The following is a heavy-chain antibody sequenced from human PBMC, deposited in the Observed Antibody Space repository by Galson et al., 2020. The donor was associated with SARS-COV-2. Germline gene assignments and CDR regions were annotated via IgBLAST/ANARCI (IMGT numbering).Heavy chain of an antibody. CDR2: IKSDGSII. V-gene: IGHV3-74*01. J-gene: IGHJ6*02. Sequence: GESLKLSCAASGFAFSNYWMHWVRQTPGKGLEWVSRIKSDGSIITYADSVKGRFTISRDNAKNTLYLQMNSLRSEDTAVYYCARSMSYYYGMDVWGQGTTVTVSS. D-gene: IGHD2-8*01. CDR3: ARSMSYYYGMDV. CDR1: GFAFSNYW.